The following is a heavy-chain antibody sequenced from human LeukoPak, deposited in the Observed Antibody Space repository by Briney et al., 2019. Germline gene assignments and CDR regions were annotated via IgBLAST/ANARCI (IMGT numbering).Heavy chain of an antibody. CDR3: ARDTGYCSSTSCLNWFDP. J-gene: IGHJ5*02. V-gene: IGHV1-69*04. D-gene: IGHD2-2*01. CDR2: IIPILGIA. Sequence: SVKVSCKASGVTVSSYTISWVRQAPGQGLELMGRIIPILGIANYAQKFQGRVTITADKSTSTAYMELSSLRSEDTAVYHSARDTGYCSSTSCLNWFDPWGQGTLVTVSS. CDR1: GVTVSSYT.